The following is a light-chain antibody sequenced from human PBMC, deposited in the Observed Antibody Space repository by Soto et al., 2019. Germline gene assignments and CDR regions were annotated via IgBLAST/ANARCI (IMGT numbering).Light chain of an antibody. V-gene: IGKV1-5*01. CDR1: QSISSW. Sequence: DIQMTQSPFTLSASVGDRVTITCRASQSISSWLAWYQQKPGKAPKLLIYKASNLESGVPSRFSGGGSGTEFTLTISSLQPDDFATYYCQQYKSYAWTFGQGTKVDIK. CDR3: QQYKSYAWT. J-gene: IGKJ1*01. CDR2: KAS.